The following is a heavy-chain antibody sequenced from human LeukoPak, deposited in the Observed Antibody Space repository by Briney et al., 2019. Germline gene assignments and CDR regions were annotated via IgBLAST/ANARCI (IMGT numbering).Heavy chain of an antibody. D-gene: IGHD3-3*01. Sequence: SVTVSCKASGGTLSSYVISWVRQAPGQGLEWMGGIIPIFGTANYAQKFQERVTITRDMSTSTAYMELSSLRSEDTAVYYCAANSYYDFWSGYEPFDYWGQGTLVTVSS. CDR3: AANSYYDFWSGYEPFDY. CDR1: GGTLSSYV. CDR2: IIPIFGTA. J-gene: IGHJ4*02. V-gene: IGHV1-69*05.